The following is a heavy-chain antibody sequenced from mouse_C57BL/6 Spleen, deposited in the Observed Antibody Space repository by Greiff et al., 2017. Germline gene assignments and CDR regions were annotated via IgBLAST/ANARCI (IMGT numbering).Heavy chain of an antibody. CDR1: GYTFTDYY. CDR3: YGSRHFYYAMDY. Sequence: EVQLQQSGPELVKPGASVKISCKASGYTFTDYYMNWVKQSHGKSLEWIGDINPNNGGTSYNQKFKGKATLTVDKSSGTAYMELRSLTSEDSAVYYCYGSRHFYYAMDYWGQGTSVTVSS. V-gene: IGHV1-26*01. J-gene: IGHJ4*01. D-gene: IGHD2-2*01. CDR2: INPNNGGT.